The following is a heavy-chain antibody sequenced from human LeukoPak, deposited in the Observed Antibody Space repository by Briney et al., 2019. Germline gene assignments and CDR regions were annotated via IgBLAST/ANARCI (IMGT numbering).Heavy chain of an antibody. J-gene: IGHJ6*03. D-gene: IGHD5-12*01. V-gene: IGHV1-18*04. Sequence: ASVKVSCKASGYTFSNYGMSWVRQAPGHGLEWMGWISGFNGHTKYSQKSQGRVTMTTDTSTSTAYMEVRSLRSDDTAVYYCARAWLRRKYYYYMDVWGKGPRSPSP. CDR3: ARAWLRRKYYYYMDV. CDR2: ISGFNGHT. CDR1: GYTFSNYG.